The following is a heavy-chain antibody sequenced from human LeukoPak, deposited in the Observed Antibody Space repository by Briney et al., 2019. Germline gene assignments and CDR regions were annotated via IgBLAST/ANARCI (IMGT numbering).Heavy chain of an antibody. CDR2: ISYDGSNK. J-gene: IGHJ4*02. CDR1: GFTFSSYA. Sequence: GGSLRLSCAASGFTFSSYAMHWVRQAPGKGLEWVAVISYDGSNKYYADSVKGRFTISRDNAKNSLYLQMDSLRAEDTAVYYCAREPPYGDYEFDYWGQGTLVTVSS. V-gene: IGHV3-30-3*01. D-gene: IGHD4-17*01. CDR3: AREPPYGDYEFDY.